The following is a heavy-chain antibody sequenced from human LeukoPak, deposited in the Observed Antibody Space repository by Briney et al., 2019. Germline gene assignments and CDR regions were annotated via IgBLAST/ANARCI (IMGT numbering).Heavy chain of an antibody. J-gene: IGHJ6*02. CDR3: ARPSFVAGTIYYYGMDV. D-gene: IGHD6-19*01. V-gene: IGHV4-39*01. CDR2: IYYSGST. Sequence: PSETLSLTCTVSGGSISSSSYYWGWIRQPPGKGLEWIGSIYYSGSTYYNPSLKSRVTISVDTSKNQFSLRLSSVTAADTAVYYCARPSFVAGTIYYYGMDVWGQGTTVTVSS. CDR1: GGSISSSSYY.